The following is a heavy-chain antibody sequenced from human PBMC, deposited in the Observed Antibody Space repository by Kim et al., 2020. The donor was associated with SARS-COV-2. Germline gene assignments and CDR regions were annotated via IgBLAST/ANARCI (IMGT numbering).Heavy chain of an antibody. CDR2: INSDGSST. Sequence: GGSLRLSCAASGFTFSSYWMHWVRQAPGKGLVWVSRINSDGSSTSYADSVKGRFTISRDNAKNTLYLQMNSLRAEDTAVYYCAGSRPSYGDYELWFDYWGQGTLVTVSS. V-gene: IGHV3-74*01. CDR3: AGSRPSYGDYELWFDY. J-gene: IGHJ4*02. D-gene: IGHD4-17*01. CDR1: GFTFSSYW.